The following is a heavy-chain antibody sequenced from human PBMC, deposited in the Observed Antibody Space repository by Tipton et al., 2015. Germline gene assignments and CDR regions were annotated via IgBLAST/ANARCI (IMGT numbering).Heavy chain of an antibody. CDR1: GFTFSSYG. V-gene: IGHV3-33*06. D-gene: IGHD2-2*01. CDR2: IWYDESNE. Sequence: SLRLSCAASGFTFSSYGMHWVRQAPGKGLEWVAVIWYDESNEYYIDSVKGRFTISRDNSKNTLYLQMNSLRAEDTAVYYCAKDPIVVVPAAPYFDYWGQGTLVTVSS. J-gene: IGHJ4*02. CDR3: AKDPIVVVPAAPYFDY.